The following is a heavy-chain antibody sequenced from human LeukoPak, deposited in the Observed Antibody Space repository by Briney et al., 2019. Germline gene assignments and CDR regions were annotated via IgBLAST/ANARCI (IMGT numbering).Heavy chain of an antibody. Sequence: PGGSLRLSCAASGFTFSSYGMSWVRQAPGKGLEWVSAISGSGGSTYYADSVKGRFTISRVNSKNTLYLQMNSLRAEDTAVYYCAKGSDYYDSSGTSDWGQGTLVTVSS. CDR3: AKGSDYYDSSGTSD. V-gene: IGHV3-23*01. D-gene: IGHD3-22*01. CDR2: ISGSGGST. J-gene: IGHJ4*02. CDR1: GFTFSSYG.